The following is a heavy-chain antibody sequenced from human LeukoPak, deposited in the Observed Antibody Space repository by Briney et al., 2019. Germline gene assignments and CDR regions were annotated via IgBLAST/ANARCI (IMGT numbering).Heavy chain of an antibody. CDR3: ARGGSYPGC. CDR1: GFTFSNYW. V-gene: IGHV3-7*03. Sequence: TGGSLRLSCAASGFTFSNYWMSWVRQAPGKGLEWVAKIKQDGSKEYYVDSVKGRFTISRDNAKNSLFLQMNSLRVEDTAIYYCARGGSYPGCWGQGTLVTVSS. D-gene: IGHD1-26*01. CDR2: IKQDGSKE. J-gene: IGHJ4*02.